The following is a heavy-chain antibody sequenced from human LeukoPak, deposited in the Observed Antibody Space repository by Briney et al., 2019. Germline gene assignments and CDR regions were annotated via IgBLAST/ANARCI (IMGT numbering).Heavy chain of an antibody. CDR2: IIPIVAIA. D-gene: IGHD5-24*01. CDR3: ARDGEMATIYFDY. V-gene: IGHV1-69*04. CDR1: GGTFTIYA. Sequence: SVKVSCKASGGTFTIYAISWVPQAPGQGLECMGTIIPIVAIANSAQKFQGRVTITADKSTSTAYMELSSLRSEDTAVYYCARDGEMATIYFDYWGQGTLVTVSS. J-gene: IGHJ4*02.